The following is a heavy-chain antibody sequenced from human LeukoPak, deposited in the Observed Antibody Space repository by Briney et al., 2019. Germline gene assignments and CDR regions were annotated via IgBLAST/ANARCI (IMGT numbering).Heavy chain of an antibody. Sequence: GGSLRLSCATSGFTFSSFTMNWVRQAPGKGLEWVSTISDGSRDTYYAGSVKGRFTISRDDSQNIVYLQMDSLRAEDTALYYCTTRLRNHFDYWGQGTQVTVSS. CDR2: ISDGSRDT. V-gene: IGHV3-23*01. CDR1: GFTFSSFT. D-gene: IGHD5-12*01. CDR3: TTRLRNHFDY. J-gene: IGHJ4*02.